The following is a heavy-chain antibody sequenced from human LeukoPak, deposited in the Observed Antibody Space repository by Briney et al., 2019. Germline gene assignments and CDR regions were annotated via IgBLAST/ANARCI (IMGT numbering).Heavy chain of an antibody. CDR2: INHSGST. Sequence: SETLSLTCAVYGGSFSGYYWSWIRQPPGKGLEWIGEINHSGSTNYNPSLKSRVTISVDTSKNQFSLKLSSVTAADTAVYYCARLGYSSDYWGQGTLVTVSS. J-gene: IGHJ4*02. CDR1: GGSFSGYY. V-gene: IGHV4-34*01. D-gene: IGHD6-13*01. CDR3: ARLGYSSDY.